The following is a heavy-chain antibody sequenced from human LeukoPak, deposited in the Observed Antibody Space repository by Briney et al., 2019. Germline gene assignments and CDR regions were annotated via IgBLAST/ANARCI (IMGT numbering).Heavy chain of an antibody. Sequence: SETLSLTCAVYGGSFSGYYWSWIRQPSGKGLEWIGEINHSGSTNYNPSLKSRVTISVDTSKNQFSLKLSSVTAADTAVYYCAREYSSGWYRSSRPKNYFDYWGQGTLVTVSS. V-gene: IGHV4-34*01. CDR3: AREYSSGWYRSSRPKNYFDY. J-gene: IGHJ4*02. D-gene: IGHD6-19*01. CDR2: INHSGST. CDR1: GGSFSGYY.